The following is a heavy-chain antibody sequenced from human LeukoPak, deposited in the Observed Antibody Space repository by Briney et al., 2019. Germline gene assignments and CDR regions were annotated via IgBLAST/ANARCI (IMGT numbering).Heavy chain of an antibody. CDR1: GYTFTSYD. Sequence: GASVKVSCKASGYTFTSYDINWVRQAPGQGLEWMGGIIPIFGTANYAQKFQGRVTITADESTSTAYMELSSLRSEDTAVYYCARSYGGNFENFDYWGQGTLVTVSS. D-gene: IGHD4-23*01. J-gene: IGHJ4*02. CDR2: IIPIFGTA. V-gene: IGHV1-69*13. CDR3: ARSYGGNFENFDY.